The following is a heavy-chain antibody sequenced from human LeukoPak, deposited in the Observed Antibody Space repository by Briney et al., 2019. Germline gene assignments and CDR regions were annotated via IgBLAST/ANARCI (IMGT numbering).Heavy chain of an antibody. CDR2: IDWDDDK. J-gene: IGHJ4*02. D-gene: IGHD3-9*01. V-gene: IGHV2-70*11. CDR1: GFSLSNARMG. Sequence: SGPTLVNPTETLTLTCTVSGFSLSNARMGVSWIRQPPGKALEWLARIDWDDDKYYSTSLKTRLTISKDTSKNQVVLTMTNMDPVDTATYYCARMPVLRYFDWLLDYWGQGTLVTVSS. CDR3: ARMPVLRYFDWLLDY.